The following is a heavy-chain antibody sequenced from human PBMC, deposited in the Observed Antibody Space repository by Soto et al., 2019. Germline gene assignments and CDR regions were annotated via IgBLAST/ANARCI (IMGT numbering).Heavy chain of an antibody. Sequence: QVQLVQSGAEVKKPGSSVKVSCKASGGSFSTYGINWVRLAPGQGLEWMGGIIPKLGTTNYAQKFRGRVTITADESTSTGYMELTYLRSEDTAVYFCARELAPYYGGKSLSLDYWGQGTLVTVSS. D-gene: IGHD4-17*01. CDR2: IIPKLGTT. CDR1: GGSFSTYG. CDR3: ARELAPYYGGKSLSLDY. J-gene: IGHJ4*02. V-gene: IGHV1-69*13.